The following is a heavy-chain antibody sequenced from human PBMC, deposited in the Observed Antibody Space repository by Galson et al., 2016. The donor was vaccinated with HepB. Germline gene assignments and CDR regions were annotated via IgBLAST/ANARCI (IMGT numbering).Heavy chain of an antibody. CDR3: GRECCGLWDGYYLDI. D-gene: IGHD3-3*01. Sequence: SLRLSCAASGFTLSGYRMHWVRQVPGKGLVWISSIDTDDRTATYADSVKGRFTIYRDKANNTLSLQMSSLTADDTAVYYCGRECCGLWDGYYLDIWGQGALVTVSA. J-gene: IGHJ4*02. V-gene: IGHV3-74*03. CDR2: IDTDDRTA. CDR1: GFTLSGYR.